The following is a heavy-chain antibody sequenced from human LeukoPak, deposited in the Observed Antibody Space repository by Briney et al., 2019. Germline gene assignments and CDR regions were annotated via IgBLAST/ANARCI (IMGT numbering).Heavy chain of an antibody. CDR2: IYHSGST. CDR1: GGSISSGNW. V-gene: IGHV4-4*02. CDR3: ARVHVLRYFDWLFKFDY. J-gene: IGHJ4*02. Sequence: SGTLSLTCAVSGGSISSGNWWSWVRQPPGKGLEWIGEIYHSGSTNYNPSLKSRVAISVDKSKNQFSLKLSSVTAADTAVYYCARVHVLRYFDWLFKFDYWGQGTLVTVSS. D-gene: IGHD3-9*01.